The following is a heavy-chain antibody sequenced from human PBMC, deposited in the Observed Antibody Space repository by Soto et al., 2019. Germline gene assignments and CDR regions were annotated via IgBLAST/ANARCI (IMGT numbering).Heavy chain of an antibody. J-gene: IGHJ4*02. CDR1: GGSISSGDYY. Sequence: SETLSLTCTVSGGSISSGDYYWGWIRQPPGKGLEWIGSIYYSGSTYYNPSLKSRVTISVDTSKNQFSLKLSSVTAADTAVYYCASGLGASGYSSGWYLFDYWGQGTLVTVSS. V-gene: IGHV4-39*01. CDR3: ASGLGASGYSSGWYLFDY. D-gene: IGHD6-19*01. CDR2: IYYSGST.